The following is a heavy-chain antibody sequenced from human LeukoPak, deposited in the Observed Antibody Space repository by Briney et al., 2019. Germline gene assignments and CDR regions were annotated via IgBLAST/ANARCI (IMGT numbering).Heavy chain of an antibody. J-gene: IGHJ5*02. V-gene: IGHV1-69*13. D-gene: IGHD3-3*01. CDR2: IIPIFGTA. CDR3: ARYYDFWSGQTRNWFDP. Sequence: SVKVSCKASGGTFSSYAISWVRQAPGQGLEWMGGIIPIFGTANYAQKFQGRVTITADESTSAAYMELSSLRSEDTAVYYCARYYDFWSGQTRNWFDPWGQGTLVTVSS. CDR1: GGTFSSYA.